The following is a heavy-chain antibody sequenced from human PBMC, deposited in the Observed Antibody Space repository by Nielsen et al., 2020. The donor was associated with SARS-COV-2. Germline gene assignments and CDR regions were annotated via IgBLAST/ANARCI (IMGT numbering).Heavy chain of an antibody. CDR2: ISYDGSNK. D-gene: IGHD5-12*01. CDR1: GFTFSSYG. J-gene: IGHJ4*02. Sequence: GESLKISCAASGFTFSSYGMHWVRQAPGKGLEWVAVISYDGSNKYYADSVKGRFTISSDNSKNTLYLQMNSLRAEDTAVYYCAKPGVDDYFDYWGQGTLVTVSS. CDR3: AKPGVDDYFDY. V-gene: IGHV3-30*18.